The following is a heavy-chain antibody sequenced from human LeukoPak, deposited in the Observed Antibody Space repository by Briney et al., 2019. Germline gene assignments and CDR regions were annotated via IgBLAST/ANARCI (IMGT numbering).Heavy chain of an antibody. CDR2: IADAGT. J-gene: IGHJ3*01. CDR3: ARNLGPFDV. CDR1: GFTFNDFA. V-gene: IGHV3-23*01. Sequence: PGGSLRLSCAASGFTFNDFAMTWGRQAPGKGLEWVSTIADAGTYYADSVKGRFIISRDNSKNMLYLQLNSLRAGDTAMYYCARNLGPFDVRGHGTMVTVSS. D-gene: IGHD3-16*01.